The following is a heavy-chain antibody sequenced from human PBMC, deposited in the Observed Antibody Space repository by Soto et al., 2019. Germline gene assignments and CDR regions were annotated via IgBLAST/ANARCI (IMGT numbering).Heavy chain of an antibody. D-gene: IGHD3-22*01. CDR1: GGSISSYH. CDR3: ARDYYYDNSGNPGAYYYGMDV. Sequence: LSLTCTVSGGSISSYHWSWIRQPPGQGLEWIGYIYYSGSTKYNPSLKSRVTMSVDKSKNQLSLRLKSVTAADTAMYWCARDYYYDNSGNPGAYYYGMDVWGQGTTVTVSS. V-gene: IGHV4-59*01. J-gene: IGHJ6*02. CDR2: IYYSGST.